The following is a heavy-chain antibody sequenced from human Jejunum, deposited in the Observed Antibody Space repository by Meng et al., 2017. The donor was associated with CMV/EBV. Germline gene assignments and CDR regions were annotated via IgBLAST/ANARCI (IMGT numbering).Heavy chain of an antibody. Sequence: SGFIFSRYGRHWVRQAPGKGLEWVAVIWYGTSKTDYSASVKGRFIISRDNSKSRVYLQMNNLGVDDTAVYYCVKGGWGSNWAHDWFDPWGQGTLVTVSS. CDR1: GFIFSRYG. J-gene: IGHJ5*02. CDR2: IWYGTSKT. V-gene: IGHV3-33*06. CDR3: VKGGWGSNWAHDWFDP. D-gene: IGHD6-13*01.